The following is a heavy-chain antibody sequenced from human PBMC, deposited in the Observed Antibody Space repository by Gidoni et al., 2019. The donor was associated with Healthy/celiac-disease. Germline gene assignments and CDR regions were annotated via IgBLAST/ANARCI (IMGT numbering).Heavy chain of an antibody. CDR1: GFTFSNAW. J-gene: IGHJ6*02. D-gene: IGHD2-2*01. V-gene: IGHV3-15*01. CDR3: TTERRDCSSTSCYGWTYYYYGMDV. Sequence: EVQLVESGGGLVKPGGSLRLSCAASGFTFSNAWMSWVRQAPGKGLEWVGRIKSKTDGGTTDYAAPVKGRFTISRDDSKNTLYLQMNSLKTEDTAVYYCTTERRDCSSTSCYGWTYYYYGMDVWGQGTTVTVSS. CDR2: IKSKTDGGTT.